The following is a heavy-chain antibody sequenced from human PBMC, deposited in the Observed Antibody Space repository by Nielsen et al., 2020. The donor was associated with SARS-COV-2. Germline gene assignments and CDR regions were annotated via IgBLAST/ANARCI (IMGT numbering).Heavy chain of an antibody. CDR3: ATPRPGL. J-gene: IGHJ4*02. CDR2: ISSNGGST. V-gene: IGHV3-64*04. Sequence: GESLKLSCSASGFTFSSYAMHWVRQAPGKGLEYVSAISSNGGSTYYADSVKGRFTISRDNSRNTLYLQMNLLTAEDTAVYYCATPRPGLWGQGTLVTVSS. D-gene: IGHD6-6*01. CDR1: GFTFSSYA.